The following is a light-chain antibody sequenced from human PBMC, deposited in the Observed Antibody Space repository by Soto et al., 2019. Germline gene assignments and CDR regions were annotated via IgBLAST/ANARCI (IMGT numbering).Light chain of an antibody. Sequence: QSVMPQPPSVSAAPGQKVTISCSGSSSHIGGNSVSWYQQLPGTAPKLLIYDDNKRPSGIPDRFSGSKSGTSATLGITGFQTGDEADYYCGSWDSSLSAYVFGTGTKLTVL. CDR2: DDN. V-gene: IGLV1-51*01. CDR3: GSWDSSLSAYV. J-gene: IGLJ1*01. CDR1: SSHIGGNS.